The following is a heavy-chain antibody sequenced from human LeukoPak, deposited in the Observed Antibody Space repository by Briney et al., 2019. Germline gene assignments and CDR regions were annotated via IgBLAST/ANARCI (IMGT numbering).Heavy chain of an antibody. J-gene: IGHJ4*02. V-gene: IGHV4-59*01. CDR1: DGSMSSYY. CDR3: VRDSRNYGIY. D-gene: IGHD3-9*01. Sequence: SETLSLTCTVSDGSMSSYYWSWIRQPPGKGLEWMGYIYYDGDTSYNASLKSRVTISIDTSKNQFSLKLDSVTAADTAMYYCVRDSRNYGIYWGQGTLVTVSS. CDR2: IYYDGDT.